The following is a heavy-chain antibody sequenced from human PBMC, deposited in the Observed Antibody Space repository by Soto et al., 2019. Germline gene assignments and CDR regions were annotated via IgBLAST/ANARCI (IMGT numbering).Heavy chain of an antibody. CDR2: ISSSSSYI. CDR3: ARDEGEYSSELNDFDY. Sequence: GGSLRLSCAASGFTFSSYSMNWVRQAPGKGLEWVSSISSSSSYIYYADSVKGRFTISRDNAKNSLYLQMNSLRAEDTAVYYCARDEGEYSSELNDFDYWGQGTLVTVSS. D-gene: IGHD6-6*01. J-gene: IGHJ4*02. V-gene: IGHV3-21*01. CDR1: GFTFSSYS.